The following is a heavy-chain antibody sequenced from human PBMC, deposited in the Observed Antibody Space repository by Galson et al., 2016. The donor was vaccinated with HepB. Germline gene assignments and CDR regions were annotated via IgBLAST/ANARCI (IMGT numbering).Heavy chain of an antibody. J-gene: IGHJ4*02. CDR2: IWSDGSNK. D-gene: IGHD6-13*01. V-gene: IGHV3-33*01. CDR1: GFTFSDFG. CDR3: ARGDSTSWPNYVDN. Sequence: SLRLSCAATGFTFSDFGMFWVRQAPGKGLEWMAVIWSDGSNKYYADSVNGRFTNSRDNLERTLYLEMKTLTAEDTAVYFCARGDSTSWPNYVDNWGPGTLVTVSS.